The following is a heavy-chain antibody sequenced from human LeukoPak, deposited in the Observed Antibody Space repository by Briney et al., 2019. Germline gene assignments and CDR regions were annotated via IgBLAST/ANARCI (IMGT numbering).Heavy chain of an antibody. V-gene: IGHV3-43D*03. CDR3: AKGGHAAALYYFDY. J-gene: IGHJ4*02. CDR2: ISWDGGST. CDR1: GFTFDDYA. D-gene: IGHD6-25*01. Sequence: TGGSLRLSCAASGFTFDDYAMHWVRQAPGKGLEWVSLISWDGGSTYYADSVKGRFTISRDNSKNSLYLQMNSLRAEDTALYYCAKGGHAAALYYFDYWGQGTLVTVSS.